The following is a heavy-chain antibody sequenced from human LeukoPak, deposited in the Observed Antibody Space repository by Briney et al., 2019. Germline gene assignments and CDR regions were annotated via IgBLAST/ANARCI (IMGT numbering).Heavy chain of an antibody. CDR1: GYTFPSYE. CDR3: ARVLLPRGFDI. V-gene: IGHV1-8*01. Sequence: ASVKVSCKASGYTFPSYEINWVRQDTGQGLEWMGWMNPTSGNTGYAQKFQARLTMTRSTSISTAYMELSSLRSEDTAVYYCARVLLPRGFDIWGQGTMVTVSS. J-gene: IGHJ3*02. CDR2: MNPTSGNT. D-gene: IGHD3-22*01.